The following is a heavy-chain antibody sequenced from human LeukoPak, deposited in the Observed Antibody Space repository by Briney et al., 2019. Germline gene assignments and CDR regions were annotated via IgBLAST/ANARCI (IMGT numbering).Heavy chain of an antibody. Sequence: GGSLRLSCTGSGFTFGIYNMFWVRQAPGKGLEWVASIRSYSSYIHYADSVKGRFTISRDDAKKSLYLQMDSLRAEDTAVYFCARFAEVYYYVDVWGTGTTVIVSS. CDR3: ARFAEVYYYVDV. CDR1: GFTFGIYN. J-gene: IGHJ6*03. V-gene: IGHV3-21*01. D-gene: IGHD2-21*01. CDR2: IRSYSSYI.